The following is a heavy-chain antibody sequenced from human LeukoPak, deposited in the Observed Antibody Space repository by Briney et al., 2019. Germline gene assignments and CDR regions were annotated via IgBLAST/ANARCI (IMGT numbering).Heavy chain of an antibody. CDR2: IYISGST. CDR3: ARAGQFISARPISFDY. D-gene: IGHD6-6*01. J-gene: IGHJ4*02. V-gene: IGHV4-4*07. Sequence: IPSETLSLTCTVSGAFITSYYWSWIRQPAGKGLEWIGHIYISGSTNYNPSLKSRVTMSVDTSKNQFSLKLSSVTAADTAVYYCARAGQFISARPISFDYWGQGTLVTVSS. CDR1: GAFITSYY.